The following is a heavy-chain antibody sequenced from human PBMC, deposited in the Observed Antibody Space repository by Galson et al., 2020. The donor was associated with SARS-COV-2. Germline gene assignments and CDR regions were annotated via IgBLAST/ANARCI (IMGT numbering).Heavy chain of an antibody. D-gene: IGHD6-19*01. J-gene: IGHJ4*02. Sequence: GESLKISCAASGFTFSGSAVHWVRQASGKGLEWVGQIGDRSNSYATRYTASLKGRFTISRDDSRNTAYLQMNSLNTEDTAVYYCVRHEHSSGWYNFDYWGQGTLVTVSS. CDR1: GFTFSGSA. CDR2: IGDRSNSYAT. V-gene: IGHV3-73*01. CDR3: VRHEHSSGWYNFDY.